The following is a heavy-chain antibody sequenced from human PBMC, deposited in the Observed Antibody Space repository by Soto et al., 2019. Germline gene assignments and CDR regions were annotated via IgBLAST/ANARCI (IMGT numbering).Heavy chain of an antibody. Sequence: GGSLRLSCAASGFTFSSSAMHWVRQAPGKGLEWVALVSYDGSNKNYADSVKDRFTISRDNSKDTLYLQMNSLRAEDTAMYYCAKDAPYYYDSSGYYGTFDYWGQGTLVTVSS. CDR2: VSYDGSNK. D-gene: IGHD3-22*01. CDR3: AKDAPYYYDSSGYYGTFDY. CDR1: GFTFSSSA. J-gene: IGHJ4*02. V-gene: IGHV3-30-3*01.